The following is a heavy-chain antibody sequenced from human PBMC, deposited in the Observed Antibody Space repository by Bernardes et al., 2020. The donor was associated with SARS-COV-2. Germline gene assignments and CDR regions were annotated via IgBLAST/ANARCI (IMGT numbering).Heavy chain of an antibody. CDR2: IYYSGST. D-gene: IGHD3-16*02. CDR3: AREGVMVIRGSYREYGMDV. V-gene: IGHV4-30-4*01. Sequence: SETLSLTCTVSGGSISSGDYYWTWIRQPPGKGLEWIWYIYYSGSTYYNSSLKSRVTISVDTSKNQFSLKLSSVTAADTAVYYCAREGVMVIRGSYREYGMDVWGQGTTVTVSS. J-gene: IGHJ6*02. CDR1: GGSISSGDYY.